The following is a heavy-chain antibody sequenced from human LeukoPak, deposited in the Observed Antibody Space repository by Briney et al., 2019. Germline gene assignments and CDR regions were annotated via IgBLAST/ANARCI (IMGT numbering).Heavy chain of an antibody. V-gene: IGHV3-30*18. CDR1: GFTFSSYG. Sequence: GGSLRLSCAASGFTFSSYGMHWVRQAPGEGLEWVAVISYDGSNKYYADSVKGRFTISRDNSKNTLYLQMNSLRAEDTAVYYCAKDSLRYCSSTSCYDLDYWGQGTLVTVSS. J-gene: IGHJ4*02. CDR3: AKDSLRYCSSTSCYDLDY. D-gene: IGHD2-2*01. CDR2: ISYDGSNK.